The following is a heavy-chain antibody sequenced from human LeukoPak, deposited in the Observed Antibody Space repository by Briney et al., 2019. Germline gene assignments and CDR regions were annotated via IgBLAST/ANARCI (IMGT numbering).Heavy chain of an antibody. Sequence: ASVKVSCKASGYTFTSYGISWVRQAPGQGLEWMGWISAYNGNTNYAQRLQGRVTMTTDTSTNTAYMELRSLRSDDTAVYYCAISYGDLPDYWGQGTLVTVSS. CDR1: GYTFTSYG. CDR3: AISYGDLPDY. CDR2: ISAYNGNT. V-gene: IGHV1-18*01. D-gene: IGHD4-17*01. J-gene: IGHJ4*02.